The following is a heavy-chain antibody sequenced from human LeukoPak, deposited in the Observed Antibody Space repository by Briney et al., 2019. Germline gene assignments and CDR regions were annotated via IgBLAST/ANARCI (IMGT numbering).Heavy chain of an antibody. V-gene: IGHV3-23*01. CDR3: ARVSGPGMNEYYHL. D-gene: IGHD3-10*01. Sequence: GGSLRLSCAASGFTFSSYAMSWVRRAPGKGLEWVSAISGSGGSTYYADSVKGRFTISRDNSKNTLYLQMDSLRAEDTAVYYCARVSGPGMNEYYHLWGQGTLVTVSS. CDR2: ISGSGGST. J-gene: IGHJ1*01. CDR1: GFTFSSYA.